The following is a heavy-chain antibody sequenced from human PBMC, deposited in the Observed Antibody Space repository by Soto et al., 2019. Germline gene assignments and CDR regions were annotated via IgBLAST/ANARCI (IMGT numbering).Heavy chain of an antibody. CDR1: GFTFGGYG. V-gene: IGHV3-49*04. CDR3: TRVRVELEPRHHHLDY. Sequence: PGGSLRLSCTTSGFTFGGYGLSWVRQAPGKGLEWVGLIRSKGYFGTTEYAASVKGRFTISRDDSKNIAYLQMNSLKTEDTAVYYCTRVRVELEPRHHHLDYWGQGTLVTVSS. CDR2: IRSKGYFGTT. J-gene: IGHJ4*02. D-gene: IGHD1-1*01.